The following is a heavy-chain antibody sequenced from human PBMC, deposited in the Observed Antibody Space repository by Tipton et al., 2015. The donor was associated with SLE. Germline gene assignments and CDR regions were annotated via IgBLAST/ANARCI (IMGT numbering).Heavy chain of an antibody. CDR3: ARVPDTMVRGRHAFDI. D-gene: IGHD3-10*01. V-gene: IGHV4-61*09. CDR2: IYTSGST. CDR1: GGSISSGSYY. Sequence: TLSLTCTVSGGSISSGSYYWSWIRQPAGKGLEWIGYIYTSGSTNYNPSLKSRVTISVDTSKNQFSLKLSSVTAADTAVYYCARVPDTMVRGRHAFDIWGQGTMVTVSS. J-gene: IGHJ3*02.